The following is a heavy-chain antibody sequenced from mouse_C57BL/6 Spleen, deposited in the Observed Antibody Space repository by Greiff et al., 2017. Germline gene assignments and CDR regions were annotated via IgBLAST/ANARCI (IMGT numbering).Heavy chain of an antibody. CDR3: ARDGDYAFAY. CDR2: ISDGGSYT. V-gene: IGHV5-4*01. D-gene: IGHD2-4*01. Sequence: VQLQQSGGGLVKPGGSLKLSCAASGFTFSSYAMSWVRQTPEKRLEWVATISDGGSYTYYPDNVKGRFTISRDNAKNTLYLQMSHLKSEDTAMYYYARDGDYAFAYWGQGTLVTVSA. J-gene: IGHJ3*01. CDR1: GFTFSSYA.